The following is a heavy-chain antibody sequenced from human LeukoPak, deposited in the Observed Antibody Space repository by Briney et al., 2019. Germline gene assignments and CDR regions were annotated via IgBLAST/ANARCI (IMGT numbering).Heavy chain of an antibody. CDR1: GFTFSSYW. CDR2: IKQDGSEK. CDR3: ARGYSTGYYYFDY. V-gene: IGHV3-7*01. J-gene: IGHJ4*02. Sequence: GGSLRLSCAASGFTFSSYWMNWVRQAPGKGLEWVANIKQDGSEKYYVDSVKGRFTISRDNAKNSLSLQMNSLSAEDTAVYYCARGYSTGYYYFDYWGQGTLVTVSS. D-gene: IGHD6-19*01.